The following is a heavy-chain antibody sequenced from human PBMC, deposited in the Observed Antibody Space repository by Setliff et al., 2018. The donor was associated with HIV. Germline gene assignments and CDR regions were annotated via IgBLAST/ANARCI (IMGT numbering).Heavy chain of an antibody. V-gene: IGHV3-23*01. CDR2: ISGSGSST. J-gene: IGHJ4*02. CDR3: AKASRGEYYDNSGFFVTYFDN. Sequence: PGGSLRLSCTASGFSFSSYAMSWVRQAPGKGLEWVSGISGSGSSTYYADSGKGRSTISRDNSGDTLYLHMNNLRAEDTAVYYCAKASRGEYYDNSGFFVTYFDNWGQGKLVTVSS. CDR1: GFSFSSYA. D-gene: IGHD3-22*01.